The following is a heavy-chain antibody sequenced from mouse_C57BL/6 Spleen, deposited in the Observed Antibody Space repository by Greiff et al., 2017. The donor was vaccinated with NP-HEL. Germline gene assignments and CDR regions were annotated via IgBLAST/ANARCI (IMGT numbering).Heavy chain of an antibody. J-gene: IGHJ2*01. V-gene: IGHV1-19*01. CDR2: INPYNGGT. D-gene: IGHD3-1*01. CDR1: GYTFTDYY. Sequence: EVQLQESGPVLVKPGASVKMSCKASGYTFTDYYMNWVKQSHGKSLEWIGVINPYNGGTSYNQKFKGKATLTVDKSSSTAYMELNSLTSEDSAVYYCAGGYEYFDYWGQGTTLTVSS. CDR3: AGGYEYFDY.